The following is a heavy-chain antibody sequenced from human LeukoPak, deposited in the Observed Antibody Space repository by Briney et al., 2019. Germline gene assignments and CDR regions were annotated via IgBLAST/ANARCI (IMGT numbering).Heavy chain of an antibody. CDR3: ARDGYYDILTGYYPYYFDY. CDR2: TYYRSKWYN. J-gene: IGHJ4*02. D-gene: IGHD3-9*01. Sequence: SQTLSLTCAISGDSVSSNSAAWNWIRQSPSRGLEWLGRTYYRSKWYNDYAVPVKSRITINPDTSKNQFSLQLNSVTPEDTAVYYCARDGYYDILTGYYPYYFDYWGQGTLVTVSS. CDR1: GDSVSSNSAA. V-gene: IGHV6-1*01.